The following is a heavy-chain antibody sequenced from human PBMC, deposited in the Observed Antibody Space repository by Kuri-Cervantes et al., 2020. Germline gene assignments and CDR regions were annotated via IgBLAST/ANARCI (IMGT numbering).Heavy chain of an antibody. V-gene: IGHV3-33*08. CDR1: GFTFSDYW. D-gene: IGHD2-15*01. CDR2: IWYDGSNK. CDR3: ARDGGTYCSGGSCYRAEYFQH. J-gene: IGHJ1*01. Sequence: GGSLRLSCAASGFTFSDYWMSWVRQAPGKGLEWVAVIWYDGSNKYYADSVKGRFTISRDNSKNTLYLQMNSLRAEDTAVYYCARDGGTYCSGGSCYRAEYFQHWGQGTLVTVSS.